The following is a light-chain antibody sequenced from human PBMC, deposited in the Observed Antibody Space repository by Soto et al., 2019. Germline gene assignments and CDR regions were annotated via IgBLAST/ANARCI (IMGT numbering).Light chain of an antibody. J-gene: IGLJ2*01. V-gene: IGLV1-47*01. CDR2: RNN. CDR3: ASWDDSLSGPV. CDR1: SSNIGSNY. Sequence: QAVVTQPPSASGTPGQRVTMSCSGSSSNIGSNYVYWYQQLPGTAPKLLIYRNNQRPSGVPDRFSGSKSGTSASLAISGLRSEDEADYYCASWDDSLSGPVFGGGPKLTVL.